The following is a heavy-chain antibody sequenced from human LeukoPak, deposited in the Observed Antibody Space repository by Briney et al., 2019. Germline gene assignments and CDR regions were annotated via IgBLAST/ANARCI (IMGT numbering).Heavy chain of an antibody. CDR2: MNPNSGNT. D-gene: IGHD3-9*01. V-gene: IGHV1-8*02. CDR1: GYTFTSYG. J-gene: IGHJ4*02. Sequence: ASVKVSCKASGYTFTSYGISWVRQAPGQGLEWMGWMNPNSGNTGYAQKFQGRVTMTRNTSISTAYMELSSLRSEDTAVYYCAKGSVLRYFDWLLNFDYWGQGTLVTVSS. CDR3: AKGSVLRYFDWLLNFDY.